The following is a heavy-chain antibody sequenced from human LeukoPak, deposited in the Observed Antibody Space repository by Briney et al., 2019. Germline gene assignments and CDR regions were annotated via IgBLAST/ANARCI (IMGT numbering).Heavy chain of an antibody. CDR1: GFAFSSNW. D-gene: IGHD6-13*01. CDR2: ISTDARTI. CDR3: VRGQATAWGLDY. Sequence: GGSLRLSCAASGFAFSSNWMHWVRQAPGKGLVWVSHISTDARTITYAAFVKGQFTISRDNAKNTLYLQMNSLRAEDTALYYCVRGQATAWGLDYWGQGTLVTVSS. J-gene: IGHJ4*02. V-gene: IGHV3-74*01.